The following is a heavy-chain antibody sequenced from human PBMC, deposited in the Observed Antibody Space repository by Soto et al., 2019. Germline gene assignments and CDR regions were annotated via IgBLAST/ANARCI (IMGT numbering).Heavy chain of an antibody. V-gene: IGHV4-30-4*01. CDR1: GGSISSGDYY. Sequence: LPETLSLTCTVSGGSISSGDYYWSWIRQPPGKGLEWIGYIYYSGSTYYNPSLKSRVTISVDTSKNQFSLKLSSVTAADTAVYYCARWGTTHYYYGMDVWGQGTTVTVSS. D-gene: IGHD2-2*01. CDR2: IYYSGST. J-gene: IGHJ6*02. CDR3: ARWGTTHYYYGMDV.